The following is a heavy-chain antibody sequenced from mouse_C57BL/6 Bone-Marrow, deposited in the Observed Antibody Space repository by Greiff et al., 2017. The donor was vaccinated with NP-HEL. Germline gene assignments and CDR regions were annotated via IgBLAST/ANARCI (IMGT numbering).Heavy chain of an antibody. D-gene: IGHD2-1*01. CDR3: ARAPYGNYPGFGY. CDR1: GFNIKNTY. Sequence: VQLKESVAELVRPGASVKLSCTASGFNIKNTYMHWVKQRPEQGLEWIGRIDPANGNTKYAPKFQGKATITADTSSNTAYLQLSSLTSEDTAIYYCARAPYGNYPGFGYWGQGTLVTVSA. J-gene: IGHJ3*02. CDR2: IDPANGNT. V-gene: IGHV14-3*01.